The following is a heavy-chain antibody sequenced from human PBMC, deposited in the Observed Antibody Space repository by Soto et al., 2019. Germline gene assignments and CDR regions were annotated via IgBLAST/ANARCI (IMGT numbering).Heavy chain of an antibody. J-gene: IGHJ4*02. V-gene: IGHV4-39*01. CDR1: GGFISSSIYY. Sequence: SETLSLTCTVSGGFISSSIYYWAWIRQPPGKGLEWIGSIYSSGSTYYSPPLRSRVALSVDTSKNRFSVKLSSVTAADTAVYYCAARHFWSGPWTDTRLDYWGQGTLVTVPS. CDR2: IYSSGST. CDR3: AARHFWSGPWTDTRLDY. D-gene: IGHD3-3*02.